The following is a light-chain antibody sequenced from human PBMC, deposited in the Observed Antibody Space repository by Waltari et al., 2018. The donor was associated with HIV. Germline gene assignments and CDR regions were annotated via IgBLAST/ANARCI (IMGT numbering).Light chain of an antibody. J-gene: IGLJ1*01. CDR1: TGAVTSGNY. CDR2: CPS. V-gene: IGLV7-43*01. Sequence: QTVVTQEPSLTVSPGGTVTLTCASSTGAVTSGNYPNWFQQKPGKAPRGLIYCPSNKNSWTPARCSVSRLGGKAALTLSGVQPEDEAEYYCLLYYGGAQRYVFGTGTKVTVL. CDR3: LLYYGGAQRYV.